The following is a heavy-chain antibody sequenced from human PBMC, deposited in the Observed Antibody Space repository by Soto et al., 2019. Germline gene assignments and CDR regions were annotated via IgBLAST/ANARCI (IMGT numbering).Heavy chain of an antibody. D-gene: IGHD5-12*01. CDR1: GITFSTYA. Sequence: ASVKVSCKASGITFSTYAIHWVRQAPGQGLEWMGWINAGNGNTRYSQKFQGRVTLTRDTSASTTYMDLSSLRSEDTAIYYCARRIVSTETFDYWGQGTLVTVSS. CDR3: ARRIVSTETFDY. J-gene: IGHJ4*02. CDR2: INAGNGNT. V-gene: IGHV1-3*01.